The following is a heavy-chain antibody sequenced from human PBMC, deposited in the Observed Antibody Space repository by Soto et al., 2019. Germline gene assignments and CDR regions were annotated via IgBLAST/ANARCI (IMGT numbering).Heavy chain of an antibody. V-gene: IGHV4-59*08. CDR1: GDSISTYN. D-gene: IGHD4-17*01. CDR3: ARRYGPGFDY. Sequence: PSETLSLTCTASGDSISTYNWGWIRQPPGKGLEWIGYIYYSGSTNYNPSLKSRVTISVDTSKNQFSLKLSSVTAADTAVYYCARRYGPGFDYWGQGTLVTVSS. J-gene: IGHJ4*02. CDR2: IYYSGST.